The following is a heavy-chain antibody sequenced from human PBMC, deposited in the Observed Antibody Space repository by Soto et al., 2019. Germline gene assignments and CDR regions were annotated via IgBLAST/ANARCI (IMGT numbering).Heavy chain of an antibody. CDR3: ARDIAAAATHYYYYGMDV. CDR1: GYSFTSYW. Sequence: GESLKISCKGSGYSFTSYWISWVRQMPGKGLEWMGRIDPSDSYTNYSPSFQGHVTISADKSISTAYLQWSSLKASDTAMYYCARDIAAAATHYYYYGMDVCGQGTTVTVSS. J-gene: IGHJ6*02. D-gene: IGHD6-13*01. V-gene: IGHV5-10-1*01. CDR2: IDPSDSYT.